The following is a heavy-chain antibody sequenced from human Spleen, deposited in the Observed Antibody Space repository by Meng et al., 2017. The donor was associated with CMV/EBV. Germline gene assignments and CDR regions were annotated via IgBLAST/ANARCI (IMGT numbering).Heavy chain of an antibody. D-gene: IGHD3-10*01. Sequence: GESLKISCAASGFTFSNYAMHWVRQAPGKGLEWVAIITYDGSNKFYADSVKGRFTISRDNSKNTLFLQMNSLRGEDTAVYYCAKPYAGDYWGQGTLVTVSS. CDR1: GFTFSNYA. J-gene: IGHJ4*02. CDR3: AKPYAGDY. CDR2: ITYDGSNK. V-gene: IGHV3-30-3*02.